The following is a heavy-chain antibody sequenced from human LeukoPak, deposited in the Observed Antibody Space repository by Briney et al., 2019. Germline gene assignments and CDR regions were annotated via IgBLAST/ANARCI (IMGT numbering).Heavy chain of an antibody. CDR1: GFIFSSYT. V-gene: IGHV3-53*04. CDR3: ARDHPGTTMWD. CDR2: IYSGGST. Sequence: PGRSLRLSCAASGFIFSSYTMHWVRQAPGKGLEWVSVIYSGGSTYYADSVKGRFTISRHNSKNTLYLQMNSLRAEDTAVYYCARDHPGTTMWDWGQGTLVTVSS. J-gene: IGHJ4*02. D-gene: IGHD4-17*01.